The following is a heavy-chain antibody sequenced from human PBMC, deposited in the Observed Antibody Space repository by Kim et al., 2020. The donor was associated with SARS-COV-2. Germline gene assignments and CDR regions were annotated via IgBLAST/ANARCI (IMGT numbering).Heavy chain of an antibody. CDR3: ARSSPITMVRGVTQSDAFDI. Sequence: RVTISVDTSKNQFSLKLSSVTAADTAVYYCARSSPITMVRGVTQSDAFDIWGQGTMVTVSS. J-gene: IGHJ3*02. V-gene: IGHV4-39*01. D-gene: IGHD3-10*01.